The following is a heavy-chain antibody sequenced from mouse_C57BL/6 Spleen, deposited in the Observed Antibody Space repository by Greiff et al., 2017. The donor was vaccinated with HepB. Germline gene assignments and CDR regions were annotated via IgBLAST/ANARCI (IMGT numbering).Heavy chain of an antibody. D-gene: IGHD1-1*01. V-gene: IGHV1-80*01. CDR3: ERSYYGSIGYYAMDY. CDR1: GYAFSSYW. Sequence: QVQLKQSGAELVKPGASVKISCKASGYAFSSYWMNWVKQRPGKGLEWIGQIYPGDGDTNYNGKFKGKATLTADKSSSTAYMQLSSLTSEDSAVYFCERSYYGSIGYYAMDYWGQGTSVTVSS. J-gene: IGHJ4*01. CDR2: IYPGDGDT.